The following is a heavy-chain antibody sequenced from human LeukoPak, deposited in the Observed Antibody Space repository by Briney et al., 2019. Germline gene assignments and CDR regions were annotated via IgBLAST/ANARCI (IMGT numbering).Heavy chain of an antibody. V-gene: IGHV1-2*02. CDR2: INPNSGGT. D-gene: IGHD3-10*01. CDR1: GYTFTGYY. CDR3: ASSTLGELSLAEYFQH. J-gene: IGHJ1*01. Sequence: ASVKVSCKASGYTFTGYYMHWVRQAPGQGLEWMGWINPNSGGTNYEQKFQGRVTMTRDTSISTAYMELSRLRSDDTAVYYCASSTLGELSLAEYFQHWGQGTLVTVS.